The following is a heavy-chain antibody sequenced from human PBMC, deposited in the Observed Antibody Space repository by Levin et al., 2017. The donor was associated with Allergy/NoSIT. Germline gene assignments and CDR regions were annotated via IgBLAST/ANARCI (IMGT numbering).Heavy chain of an antibody. J-gene: IGHJ5*02. CDR1: GYTFNAYY. D-gene: IGHD6-19*01. CDR2: INPHSGIT. V-gene: IGHV1-2*02. Sequence: ASVKVSCRASGYTFNAYYIHWVRQAPGQGLEWMGWINPHSGITNSGQNFRGRVTMTRDTSMTTAYMEMSRLTSDDTAVYYCARGAVAVADDVRFDRWGQGTLVTVSS. CDR3: ARGAVAVADDVRFDR.